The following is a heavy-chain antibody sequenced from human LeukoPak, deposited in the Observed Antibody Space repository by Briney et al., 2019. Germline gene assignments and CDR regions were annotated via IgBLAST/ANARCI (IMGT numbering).Heavy chain of an antibody. CDR2: INHSGST. J-gene: IGHJ4*02. D-gene: IGHD3-10*01. CDR3: ARGIRKTEYYFDY. Sequence: SETLSLTCAVYGGSFSGYYWSWIRQPPGKGLEWIGEINHSGSTNYNPSLKSRVTISVDTSKNQFSLKLSSVTAADTAVYYCARGIRKTEYYFDYWGQGTLVTVSS. V-gene: IGHV4-34*01. CDR1: GGSFSGYY.